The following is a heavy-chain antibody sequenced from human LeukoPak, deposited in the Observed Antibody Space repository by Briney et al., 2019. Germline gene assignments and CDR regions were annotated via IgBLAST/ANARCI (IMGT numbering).Heavy chain of an antibody. Sequence: SETLSLTCTVSGGSISSYYWSWIRQPPGKGLMWIGYIYYSGSTNYNPSLKSRVTISVDTSKNQFSLKLSSVTAADTAVYYCAREYCSSTSCYDYWGQGTLVTVSS. CDR1: GGSISSYY. D-gene: IGHD2-2*01. CDR3: AREYCSSTSCYDY. CDR2: IYYSGST. J-gene: IGHJ4*02. V-gene: IGHV4-59*01.